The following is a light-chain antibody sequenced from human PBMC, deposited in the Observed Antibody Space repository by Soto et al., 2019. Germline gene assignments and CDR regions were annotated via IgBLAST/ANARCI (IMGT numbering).Light chain of an antibody. J-gene: IGKJ1*01. CDR3: QQYNNWPPWT. Sequence: EIVMTQSPATLSVSPGERATLSCRASQSVSSNLAWYQQKPGQAPRLLIYGASTRATRIPARFSGSGSGTEFTLPISSLQSEDFAVYYCQQYNNWPPWTFGPGPKVEIK. CDR1: QSVSSN. V-gene: IGKV3-15*01. CDR2: GAS.